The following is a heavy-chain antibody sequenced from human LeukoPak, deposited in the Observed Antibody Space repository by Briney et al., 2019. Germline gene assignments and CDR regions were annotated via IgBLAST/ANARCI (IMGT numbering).Heavy chain of an antibody. CDR1: GGSIGSTTYY. J-gene: IGHJ4*02. CDR3: ARDRSPSGTSTGNLDF. Sequence: SETLSLTCTVSGGSIGSTTYYWSWIRQHPGNGLEWIGYIYYSGSTYYNPSLKSRVTISVDTSKNQFSLKLTSVTAADTAVYYCARDRSPSGTSTGNLDFWGQGTLVTVSS. V-gene: IGHV4-31*03. CDR2: IYYSGST. D-gene: IGHD1-26*01.